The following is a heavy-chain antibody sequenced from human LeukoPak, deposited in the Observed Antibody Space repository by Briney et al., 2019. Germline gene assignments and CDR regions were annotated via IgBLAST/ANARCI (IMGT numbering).Heavy chain of an antibody. CDR1: GFTFSDYW. CDR2: INTDGSST. D-gene: IGHD2-15*01. CDR3: ARDHPDSGQGDY. V-gene: IGHV3-74*01. Sequence: PGGSVRLSCAASGFTFSDYWMHWVRQAPGKGLVWVSRINTDGSSTSYADSVKGRFTISRDNAKNTLYLQMNSLRAEDTAVYYCARDHPDSGQGDYWGQGTLVTVSS. J-gene: IGHJ4*02.